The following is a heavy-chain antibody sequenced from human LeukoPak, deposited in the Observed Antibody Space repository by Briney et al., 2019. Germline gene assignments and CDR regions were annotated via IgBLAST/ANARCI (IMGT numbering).Heavy chain of an antibody. D-gene: IGHD1-26*01. Sequence: GGSLRLSLAASGFTFDDFAMHWVRQAPGKGLEWVSLISGDGGSTYYADSVKGRFTISRDNSKNSLYLQMNSLRTEDTALYYCAKDISLRGSSGGDWFDSWGQGTLVTVSS. V-gene: IGHV3-43*02. J-gene: IGHJ5*01. CDR1: GFTFDDFA. CDR2: ISGDGGST. CDR3: AKDISLRGSSGGDWFDS.